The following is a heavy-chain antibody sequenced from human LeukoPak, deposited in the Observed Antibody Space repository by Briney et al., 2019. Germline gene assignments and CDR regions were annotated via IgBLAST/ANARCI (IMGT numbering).Heavy chain of an antibody. Sequence: PGGSLRLSCAASGFTFDDYAMHWVRQAPGKGLEWVSGISWNSGSIGYADSVKGRFTISRDNAKNSLYPQMNSLRAEDTALYYCAKSGAAGIKYWYFDLWGRGTLVTVSS. CDR1: GFTFDDYA. CDR2: ISWNSGSI. CDR3: AKSGAAGIKYWYFDL. D-gene: IGHD6-13*01. J-gene: IGHJ2*01. V-gene: IGHV3-9*01.